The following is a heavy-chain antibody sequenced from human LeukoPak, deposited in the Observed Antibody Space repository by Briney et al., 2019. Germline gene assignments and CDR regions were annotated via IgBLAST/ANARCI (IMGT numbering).Heavy chain of an antibody. Sequence: SETLSLTCTVSGDFITAYYWSWIRQPPGKGREWFGYVYYSGSTEYNPSLSSRVTISLEMSKHQFSLNLTSVSAADTAVYYCASNTGTVFDYWGQGALVTVSS. CDR2: VYYSGST. J-gene: IGHJ4*02. CDR1: GDFITAYY. D-gene: IGHD7-27*01. CDR3: ASNTGTVFDY. V-gene: IGHV4-59*01.